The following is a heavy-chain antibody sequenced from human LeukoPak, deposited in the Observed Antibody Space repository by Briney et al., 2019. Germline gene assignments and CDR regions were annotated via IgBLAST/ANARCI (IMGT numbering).Heavy chain of an antibody. D-gene: IGHD2-8*01. CDR2: MNPNSGNT. CDR3: TRSVRNGHFDY. CDR1: GGTFSSYA. Sequence: ASVKVSCKASGGTFSSYAISWVRQAPGQGLEWMGRMNPNSGNTGYAQKFQGRVTMTRSTSISTAYMELSSLRFEDTAVYFCTRSVRNGHFDYWGQGTLVTVSS. J-gene: IGHJ4*02. V-gene: IGHV1-8*02.